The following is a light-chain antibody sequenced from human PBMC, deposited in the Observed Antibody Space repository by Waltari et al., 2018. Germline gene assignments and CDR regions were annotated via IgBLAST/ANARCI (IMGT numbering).Light chain of an antibody. CDR3: QQYNDWPPTWT. J-gene: IGKJ1*01. CDR2: AAS. Sequence: EISMTQSPATLSVSPGERATLSCRASQSLGSNLAWHQQKPGQAPRLLIYAASTRATGIPARFSGSGSGTEFTLTISSLQSEDFAIYYCQQYNDWPPTWTFGQGTKVEIK. V-gene: IGKV3-15*01. CDR1: QSLGSN.